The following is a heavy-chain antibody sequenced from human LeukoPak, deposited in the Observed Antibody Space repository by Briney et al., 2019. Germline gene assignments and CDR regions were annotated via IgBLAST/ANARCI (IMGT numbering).Heavy chain of an antibody. CDR3: ARLARVAAAGSYSYHSLDV. V-gene: IGHV4-59*08. CDR1: GGSISSYF. CDR2: IHYSGFT. Sequence: PSETLSLTCTVSGGSISSYFWSWIRQPPGKGLEWIGYIHYSGFTNYNPSLKSRVTISVDTSKNQFSLRLSSVTAADTAIYYCARLARVAAAGSYSYHSLDVWGQGTTVTVSS. D-gene: IGHD6-13*01. J-gene: IGHJ6*02.